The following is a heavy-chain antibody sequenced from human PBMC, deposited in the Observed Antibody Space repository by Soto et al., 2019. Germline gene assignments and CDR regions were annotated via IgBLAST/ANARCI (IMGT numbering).Heavy chain of an antibody. V-gene: IGHV1-46*02. D-gene: IGHD3-10*01. J-gene: IGHJ6*02. CDR3: AQDQITLVRGVINFYGLDV. Sequence: VASVKVSCKVAGYTFNTYYAHWVRQAPGQGLEWMGVINPRGDSATYEQKFRGRVTVTRDTSANKVYMELSSLRSEDTAVYYCAQDQITLVRGVINFYGLDVRGQGTTVT. CDR2: INPRGDSA. CDR1: GYTFNTYY.